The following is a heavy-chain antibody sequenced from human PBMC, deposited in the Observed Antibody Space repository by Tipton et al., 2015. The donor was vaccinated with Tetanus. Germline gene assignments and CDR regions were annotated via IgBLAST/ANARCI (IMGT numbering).Heavy chain of an antibody. CDR1: GFTFSNYW. D-gene: IGHD2-15*01. CDR2: IAFDGKNE. CDR3: AKEFQRARIRFFDS. J-gene: IGHJ4*02. V-gene: IGHV3-30*18. Sequence: SLRLSCVASGFTFSNYWMSWVRQAPGKGPEWVAVIAFDGKNERYADSVKGRFIISRDNSKNTLYLQMNSLRPEDTAVYYCAKEFQRARIRFFDSWGQGTQVTASS.